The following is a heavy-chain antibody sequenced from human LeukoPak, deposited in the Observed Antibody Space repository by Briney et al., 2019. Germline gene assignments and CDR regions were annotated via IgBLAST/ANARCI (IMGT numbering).Heavy chain of an antibody. CDR2: ISSSSSYI. J-gene: IGHJ5*02. D-gene: IGHD6-19*01. CDR1: GFTFSSYS. CDR3: ARDVIAVAGTSWFDP. Sequence: PGGSLRLSCAASGFTFSSYSMNWARQAPGKGLEWVSSISSSSSYIYYADSVKGRFTISRDNAKNSLYLQMNSLRAEDTAVYYCARDVIAVAGTSWFDPWGQGTLVTVS. V-gene: IGHV3-21*01.